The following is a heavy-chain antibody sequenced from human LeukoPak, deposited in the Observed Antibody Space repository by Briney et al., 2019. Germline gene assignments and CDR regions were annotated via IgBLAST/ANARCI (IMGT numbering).Heavy chain of an antibody. D-gene: IGHD3-10*01. CDR3: ARDDGSGYTRN. CDR2: INPRGGST. V-gene: IGHV1-46*01. J-gene: IGHJ4*02. CDR1: GGTFSNYT. Sequence: ASVKVSCKASGGTFSNYTISWVRQAPGQGLEWMGIINPRGGSTDYAQNFQGRVTMTRDTSTSTVYLELSSLRYEDTAVYYCARDDGSGYTRNWGQGTLVTVSS.